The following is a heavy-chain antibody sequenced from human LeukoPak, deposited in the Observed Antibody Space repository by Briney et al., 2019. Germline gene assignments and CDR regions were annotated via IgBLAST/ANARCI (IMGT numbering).Heavy chain of an antibody. J-gene: IGHJ4*02. CDR3: ARVLGGRLRYFDY. CDR2: IYHSGST. CDR1: GGSISSGDYY. V-gene: IGHV4-30-4*01. Sequence: SQTLSLTCTVSGGSISSGDYYWSWVRQPPGKGLEWIGEIYHSGSTNYNPSLKSRVTISVDKSKNQFSLKLSSVTAADTAVYYCARVLGGRLRYFDYWGQGTLVTVSS. D-gene: IGHD5-12*01.